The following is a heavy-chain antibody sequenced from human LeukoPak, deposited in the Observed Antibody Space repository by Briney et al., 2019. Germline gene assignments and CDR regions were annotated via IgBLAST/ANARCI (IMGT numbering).Heavy chain of an antibody. J-gene: IGHJ4*02. V-gene: IGHV3-23*01. CDR1: GFTFSSYA. D-gene: IGHD3-10*01. Sequence: PGGSLRLSCAASGFTFSSYAMSWVRQAPGKGLDWVSAITGSGDSTYYADSVKGRFTISRDTSKNTLYLQMNSLRAEDTALYYCAKDQTPYGSGSYSPIDYWGQGTLVTVSS. CDR3: AKDQTPYGSGSYSPIDY. CDR2: ITGSGDST.